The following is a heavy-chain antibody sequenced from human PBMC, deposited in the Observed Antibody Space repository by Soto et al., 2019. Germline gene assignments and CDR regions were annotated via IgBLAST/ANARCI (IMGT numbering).Heavy chain of an antibody. CDR3: VRGRWLQLPQL. Sequence: QVQLQESGPGLVKPSETLSLTCTVSGGSISSYFWSWIRQPPGKGLEWIGYVYDSGSTNYNPSLNSRVTISVNASKDQVSLKLSCVTAADTAVYYCVRGRWLQLPQLGGQGTLVTVSS. V-gene: IGHV4-59*01. D-gene: IGHD5-12*01. J-gene: IGHJ4*02. CDR2: VYDSGST. CDR1: GGSISSYF.